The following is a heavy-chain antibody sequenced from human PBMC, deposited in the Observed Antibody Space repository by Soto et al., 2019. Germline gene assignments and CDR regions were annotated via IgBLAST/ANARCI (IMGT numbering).Heavy chain of an antibody. CDR3: ARQVPAAIRLGWFDP. V-gene: IGHV4-39*01. CDR1: GGSISSSNYY. Sequence: SETLSLTCIVSGGSISSSNYYWGWIRQPPGKGLEWIGTISYSGTTYYNPSLKSRVAISVDTSKNQFSLKLSSVTAADTAVYYCARQVPAAIRLGWFDPWGQGTLVTVSS. CDR2: ISYSGTT. J-gene: IGHJ5*02. D-gene: IGHD2-2*02.